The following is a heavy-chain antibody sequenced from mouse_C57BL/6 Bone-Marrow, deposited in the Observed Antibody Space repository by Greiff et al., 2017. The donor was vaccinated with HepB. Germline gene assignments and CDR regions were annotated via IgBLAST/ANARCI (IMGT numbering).Heavy chain of an antibody. CDR2: IWGGGST. CDR1: GFSLTSYG. J-gene: IGHJ4*01. D-gene: IGHD1-1*02. CDR3: AKRRYLLSYYYAMDY. Sequence: VMLVESGPGLVAPSQSLSITCTVSGFSLTSYGVDWVRQPPGKGLEWLGVIWGGGSTNYNSALMSRLSISKDNSKSQVFLKMNSLQTDDTTMYYCAKRRYLLSYYYAMDYWGQGTSVTVSS. V-gene: IGHV2-9*01.